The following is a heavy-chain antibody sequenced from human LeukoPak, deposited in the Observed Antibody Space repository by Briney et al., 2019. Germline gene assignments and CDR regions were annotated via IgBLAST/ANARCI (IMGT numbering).Heavy chain of an antibody. J-gene: IGHJ3*02. Sequence: PSETLSLTCAVYGGSFSGYYWSWIRQPPGKGLEWIGEINHSGSTNYNPSLKSRATISVDTSKNQFSLKLSSVTAADTAVYYCARDSGVGATANDAFDIWGQGTMVAVSS. CDR2: INHSGST. CDR1: GGSFSGYY. CDR3: ARDSGVGATANDAFDI. V-gene: IGHV4-34*01. D-gene: IGHD1-26*01.